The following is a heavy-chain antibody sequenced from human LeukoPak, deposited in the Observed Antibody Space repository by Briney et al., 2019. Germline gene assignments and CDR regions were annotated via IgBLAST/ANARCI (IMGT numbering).Heavy chain of an antibody. J-gene: IGHJ4*02. CDR1: GGSFSGDY. CDR2: INHSGST. CDR3: ARKRTGDQGYYFDY. Sequence: SETLSLTCAAYGGSFSGDYWSWIRQPPGKGLEWIGEINHSGSTNYNPSLKTRVTISVDTSKNQFSLKVSSVTAADTAVYYCARKRTGDQGYYFDYWGQGTLVTVSS. D-gene: IGHD1-1*01. V-gene: IGHV4-34*01.